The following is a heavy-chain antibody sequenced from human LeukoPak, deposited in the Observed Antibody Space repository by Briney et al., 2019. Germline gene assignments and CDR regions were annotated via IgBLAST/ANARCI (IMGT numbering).Heavy chain of an antibody. CDR1: GGSISSGDYY. V-gene: IGHV4-30-4*01. CDR2: IYYSGST. Sequence: SETLSLTCTVSGGSISSGDYYWSWIRQPPGKGLEWIGYIYYSGSTYYNPSLKSRVTISVDTSKNQFSLKLSSVTAADTAVYYCARDRISSGGYYYGMDVWGQGTTVTASS. D-gene: IGHD3-3*02. J-gene: IGHJ6*02. CDR3: ARDRISSGGYYYGMDV.